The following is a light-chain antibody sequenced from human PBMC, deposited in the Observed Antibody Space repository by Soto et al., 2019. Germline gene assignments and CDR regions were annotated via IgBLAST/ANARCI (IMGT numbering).Light chain of an antibody. CDR3: QQYNSYPFT. V-gene: IGKV1-5*01. CDR2: DAS. CDR1: QSISSW. J-gene: IGKJ3*01. Sequence: DIQMTQSPSTLSASVGDRVTITCRASQSISSWLAWYQQKPGKALKRLIYDASSLESGVSARFSGSASGTEFTITISSLQPDDFATYYCQQYNSYPFTFGPGTKVDIK.